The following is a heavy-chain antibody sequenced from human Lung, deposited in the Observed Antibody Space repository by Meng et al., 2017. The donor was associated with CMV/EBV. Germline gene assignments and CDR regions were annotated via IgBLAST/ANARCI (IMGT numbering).Heavy chain of an antibody. CDR2: INYSGST. Sequence: SETLSLTCAVYGGSFSGYYWSWIRQPPGKGLEWIGEINYSGSTNYNPSLKSRVTISVDTSKNQFSLKLSSVTAADTAVYYCARGGKDIVVVPAPIDYWGQGTLVTVSS. J-gene: IGHJ4*02. CDR1: GGSFSGYY. V-gene: IGHV4-34*01. D-gene: IGHD2-2*01. CDR3: ARGGKDIVVVPAPIDY.